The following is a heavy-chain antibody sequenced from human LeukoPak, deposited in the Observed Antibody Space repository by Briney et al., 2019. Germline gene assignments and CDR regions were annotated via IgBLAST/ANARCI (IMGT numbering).Heavy chain of an antibody. D-gene: IGHD4-23*01. CDR1: GGSISSGGYS. V-gene: IGHV4-30-2*01. J-gene: IGHJ4*02. CDR3: ARGFSYGGNLRY. CDR2: IYHSGST. Sequence: SSETLSLTCAVSGGSISSGGYSWSWIRQPPGKGLEWIGYIYHSGSTYYNPSLKSRVTISVDRSKNQFSLKLSSVTAADTAVYYCARGFSYGGNLRYWGQGTLVTVSS.